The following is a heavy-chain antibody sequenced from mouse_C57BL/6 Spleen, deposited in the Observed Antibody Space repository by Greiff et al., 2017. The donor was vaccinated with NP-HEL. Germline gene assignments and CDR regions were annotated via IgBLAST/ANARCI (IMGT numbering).Heavy chain of an antibody. CDR1: GYTFTSSW. V-gene: IGHV1-72*01. Sequence: VQLQQPGAELVKPGASVKLSCKASGYTFTSSWMHWVKQRPGRGLEWIGRIDPNSGGTKYNEKFKSKATLTVDKPSSTAYMQLSSLTSEDSAVYDCARSYYYGSSGFAYWGQGTLVTVSA. CDR2: IDPNSGGT. D-gene: IGHD1-1*01. J-gene: IGHJ3*01. CDR3: ARSYYYGSSGFAY.